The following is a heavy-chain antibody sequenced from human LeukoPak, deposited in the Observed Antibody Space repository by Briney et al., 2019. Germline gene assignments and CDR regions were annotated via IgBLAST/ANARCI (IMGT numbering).Heavy chain of an antibody. CDR1: GFTVRGVS. CDR2: IYAGGTT. V-gene: IGHV3-66*01. CDR3: ARALAAAGHRSFDY. J-gene: IGHJ4*02. D-gene: IGHD6-13*01. Sequence: GGSLRLSCAASGFTVRGVSMSWVRQAPGKGLEWVSIIYAGGTTYYADSVKGRFIISRDNSKNAVYLQMPSLRAEDTAVYYCARALAAAGHRSFDYWGQGTLVTVTS.